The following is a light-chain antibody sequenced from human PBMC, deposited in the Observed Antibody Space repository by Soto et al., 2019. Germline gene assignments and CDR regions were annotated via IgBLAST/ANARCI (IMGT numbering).Light chain of an antibody. V-gene: IGKV3-15*01. CDR1: QSVSSN. CDR2: GAS. Sequence: EIVMTQSPATLSVSPGERATLSCRASQSVSSNLAWYQQKPGQAPRLLIYGASTRATGIPARFSGRGTGTEFTLTISSLQSEDFAVYYCQQNDNWPPYTFGQGTKVEIK. CDR3: QQNDNWPPYT. J-gene: IGKJ2*01.